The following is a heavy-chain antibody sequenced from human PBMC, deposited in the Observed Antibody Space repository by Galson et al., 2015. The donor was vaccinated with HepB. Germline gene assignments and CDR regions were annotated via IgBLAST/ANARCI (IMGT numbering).Heavy chain of an antibody. V-gene: IGHV1-69*06. Sequence: SVKVSCKASGGTFSSYAISWVRQAPGQGLEWMGGIIPIFGTANYAQKFQGRVTITADKSTSTAYMELSSLRSEDTAVYYCARDGGAGYDFWSGYYPGENWFDPWGQGTLVTVSS. J-gene: IGHJ5*02. D-gene: IGHD3-3*01. CDR1: GGTFSSYA. CDR3: ARDGGAGYDFWSGYYPGENWFDP. CDR2: IIPIFGTA.